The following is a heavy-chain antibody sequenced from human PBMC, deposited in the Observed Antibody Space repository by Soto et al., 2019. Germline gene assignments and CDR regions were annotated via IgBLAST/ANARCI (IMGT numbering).Heavy chain of an antibody. Sequence: EVQLVESGGGLIQPGGSLRLSCAVSGFTVSNNYMSWVRQAPGKGLEGVSVIYSGGYTAYGDSVKGRFTISRDNSKNHTSSKKKNRGPDAPAFFYCGAHPGGGGYWGQGTLVTVSS. J-gene: IGHJ4*02. CDR1: GFTVSNNY. V-gene: IGHV3-53*01. D-gene: IGHD3-10*01. CDR3: GAHPGGGGY. CDR2: IYSGGYT.